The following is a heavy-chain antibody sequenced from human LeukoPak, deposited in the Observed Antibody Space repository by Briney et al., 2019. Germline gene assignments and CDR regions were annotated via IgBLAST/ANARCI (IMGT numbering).Heavy chain of an antibody. CDR3: ARLYVGYGSGSYSNFDY. CDR2: INYSGST. J-gene: IGHJ4*02. V-gene: IGHV4-34*01. Sequence: PSETLSLTCAVYGGXFSGYYCSWIRQPPGKGQEWIGEINYSGSTNYNPSLKSRVTISVDTSKNQFSLKLSFVTAADAAVYYCARLYVGYGSGSYSNFDYWGQGTLVTVSS. D-gene: IGHD3-10*01. CDR1: GGXFSGYY.